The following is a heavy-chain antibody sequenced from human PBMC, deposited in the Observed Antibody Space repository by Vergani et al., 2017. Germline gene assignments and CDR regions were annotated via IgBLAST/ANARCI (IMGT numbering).Heavy chain of an antibody. CDR3: ARDRYYLGSWIYPYYYYYGLDV. D-gene: IGHD3-10*01. Sequence: VQLVESGGNVVQSGTSLRLSCAASGITFSSYWMTWVRQAPGKGLEWVANIKADGSEKYYVDSVKGRFTISRDNSQNTVNLQMNSLIAEDTGVYYCARDRYYLGSWIYPYYYYYGLDVWGQGTAVTVSS. CDR1: GITFSSYW. V-gene: IGHV3-7*01. CDR2: IKADGSEK. J-gene: IGHJ6*02.